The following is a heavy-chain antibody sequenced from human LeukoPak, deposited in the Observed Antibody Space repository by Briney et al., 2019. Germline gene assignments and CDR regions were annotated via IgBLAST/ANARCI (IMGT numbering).Heavy chain of an antibody. CDR1: GYTFTSYG. V-gene: IGHV1-18*01. Sequence: ASVKVSCKASGYTFTSYGISWVRQAPGQGLEWMGWISAYNSNTNYAQKLQGRVTMTTDTSTSTAYMELRGLRSDDTAVYYCAREVIVVVPAALRDYYYGMDVWGQGTTVTVSS. CDR2: ISAYNSNT. CDR3: AREVIVVVPAALRDYYYGMDV. D-gene: IGHD2-2*01. J-gene: IGHJ6*02.